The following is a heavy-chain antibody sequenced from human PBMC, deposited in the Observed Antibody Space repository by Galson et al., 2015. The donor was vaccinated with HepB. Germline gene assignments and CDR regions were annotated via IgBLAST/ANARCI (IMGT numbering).Heavy chain of an antibody. CDR2: ISSSGSTI. D-gene: IGHD6-13*01. CDR1: GFTFSDYY. CDR3: ARGMRHSTSWYYFDY. V-gene: IGHV3-11*01. J-gene: IGHJ4*02. Sequence: SLRLSCAASGFTFSDYYMSWIRQAPGKGLEWVSYISSSGSTIYYADSVKGRFTISRDNAKNSLYLQMNSLRAEDTAVYYCARGMRHSTSWYYFDYWGQGTLVTVSS.